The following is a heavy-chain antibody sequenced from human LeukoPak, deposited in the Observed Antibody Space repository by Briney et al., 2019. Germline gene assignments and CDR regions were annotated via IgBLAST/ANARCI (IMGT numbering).Heavy chain of an antibody. CDR2: IYSDGSIT. J-gene: IGHJ4*02. CDR3: AREMEGDYGSGTFFDH. D-gene: IGHD3-10*01. V-gene: IGHV3-74*01. CDR1: GFTFSSYW. Sequence: PGGSLRLSCAASGFTFSSYWMHWVRQVPGKGLVWVSRIYSDGSITSYADFVKGRFTISRDNAKNTLYLQMNSLRADDTAVYYCAREMEGDYGSGTFFDHWGQGNMVTVSS.